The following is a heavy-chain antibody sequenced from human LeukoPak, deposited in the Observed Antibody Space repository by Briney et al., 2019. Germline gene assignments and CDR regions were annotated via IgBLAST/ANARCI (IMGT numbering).Heavy chain of an antibody. V-gene: IGHV3-11*01. CDR3: ATFPPAFDI. CDR2: ISSRGTTM. J-gene: IGHJ3*02. Sequence: GGSLRLSCAASGFTFSDYYMTWIRQAPGKGLEWLSYISSRGTTMYYADSVEGRFIISRDNDKNSLYLQMNSLRAEDTAVYYCATFPPAFDIWGQGTTVTVSS. CDR1: GFTFSDYY.